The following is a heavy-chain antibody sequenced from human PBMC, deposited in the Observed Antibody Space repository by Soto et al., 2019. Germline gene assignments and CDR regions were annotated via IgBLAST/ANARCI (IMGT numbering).Heavy chain of an antibody. V-gene: IGHV4-59*01. CDR3: ARDYRLGFPDY. CDR1: GGSIDTYY. J-gene: IGHJ4*02. D-gene: IGHD3-16*01. CDR2: IYYSGST. Sequence: QVQLQESGPGLVKPSETLSLTCTVSGGSIDTYYWSWIRQPPGKGLEWIGYIYYSGSTNYNPSLKSRVTMSVDTSKNQASLKLSSVTAADTAVYYCARDYRLGFPDYWGQGTLVNGYS.